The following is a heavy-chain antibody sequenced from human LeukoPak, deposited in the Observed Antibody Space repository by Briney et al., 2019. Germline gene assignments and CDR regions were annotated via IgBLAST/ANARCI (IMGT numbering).Heavy chain of an antibody. V-gene: IGHV3-23*01. D-gene: IGHD3-10*01. CDR3: AKDPRPIRGVASDY. J-gene: IGHJ4*02. CDR1: GFTFSSYA. CDR2: ISGSGGST. Sequence: GGSLRLSCAASGFTFSSYAMSWVRQAPGKGLEWVSAISGSGGSTYYADSVKGRFTISRDNSKNTLYLQMNSLRAEDTAVYYRAKDPRPIRGVASDYWGQGTLVTVSS.